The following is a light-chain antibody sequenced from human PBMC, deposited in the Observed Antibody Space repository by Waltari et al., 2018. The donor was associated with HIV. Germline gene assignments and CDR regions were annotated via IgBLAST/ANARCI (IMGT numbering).Light chain of an antibody. J-gene: IGLJ2*01. Sequence: QSVVTQPPSASGTPGQRVTISCSGSRSNIGGDTVNWYQHLPGTAPKLLIYSVDNRPSGVPDRFPGSKSGTSASLAISGLQSEDEADYCCAAWDDSLSAVVFGGGTKLTVL. CDR2: SVD. CDR3: AAWDDSLSAVV. CDR1: RSNIGGDT. V-gene: IGLV1-44*01.